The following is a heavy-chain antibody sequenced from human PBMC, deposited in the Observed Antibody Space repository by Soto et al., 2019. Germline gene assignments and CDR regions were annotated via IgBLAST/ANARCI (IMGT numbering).Heavy chain of an antibody. CDR2: IWYDGSNK. Sequence: GGSLRLSCAASGFTFSSYGMHWVRQAPGKGLEWVAVIWYDGSNKYYADSVKGRFTISRDNSKNTLYLQMNSLRAEDTAVYYCARDGLYDYIWGSYRYTAHYFDYWGQGTLVTVSS. CDR1: GFTFSSYG. J-gene: IGHJ4*02. V-gene: IGHV3-33*01. CDR3: ARDGLYDYIWGSYRYTAHYFDY. D-gene: IGHD3-16*02.